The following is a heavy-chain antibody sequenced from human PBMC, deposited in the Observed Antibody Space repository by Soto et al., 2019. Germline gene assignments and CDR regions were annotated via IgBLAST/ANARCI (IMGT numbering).Heavy chain of an antibody. Sequence: SETLSLTCAVYGGSFSDYSWSWIRQPPGQGLEWIGEINHSGSTNLHPSLKSRVTISVDTSKNQFSLKLSSVTAADTAVYYCARVYSPPRNPNNYFPYLDSWGQGTVVTVSS. J-gene: IGHJ4*02. CDR2: INHSGST. CDR3: ARVYSPPRNPNNYFPYLDS. V-gene: IGHV4-34*01. CDR1: GGSFSDYS. D-gene: IGHD6-13*01.